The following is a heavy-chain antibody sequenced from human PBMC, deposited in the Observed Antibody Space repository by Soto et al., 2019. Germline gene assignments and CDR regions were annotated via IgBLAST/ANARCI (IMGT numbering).Heavy chain of an antibody. CDR2: ISWNSGSI. Sequence: EVQLVESGGGLVQPGRSLRLSCAASGFTFDDYAMHWVRQAPGKGLEWVSGISWNSGSIGYADSVKGRFTISRDNAKNSLYLQMNSLRAEDTALFYCAKDTGLWFGGGVFWGQGTMVTVSS. CDR3: AKDTGLWFGGGVF. D-gene: IGHD3-10*01. V-gene: IGHV3-9*01. CDR1: GFTFDDYA. J-gene: IGHJ3*01.